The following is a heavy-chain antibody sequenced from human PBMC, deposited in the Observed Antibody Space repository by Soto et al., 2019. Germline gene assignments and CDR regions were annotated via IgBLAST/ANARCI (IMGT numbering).Heavy chain of an antibody. CDR3: AKDRVWFGELDDAFDI. CDR2: IYSGGST. Sequence: PGGSLRLSCAVSGFSVSSNYMSWVRQAPGKGLEWVSVIYSGGSTYYADSVKGRFTISRDNTKNTLYLQMNSLRAEDTAMYYCAKDRVWFGELDDAFDIWGQGTMVTVSS. CDR1: GFSVSSNY. V-gene: IGHV3-66*01. D-gene: IGHD3-10*01. J-gene: IGHJ3*02.